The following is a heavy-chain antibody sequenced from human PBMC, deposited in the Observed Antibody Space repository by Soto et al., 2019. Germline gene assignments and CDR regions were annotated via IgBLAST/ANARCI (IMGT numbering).Heavy chain of an antibody. CDR2: ISYDGSNK. J-gene: IGHJ4*02. V-gene: IGHV3-30*03. D-gene: IGHD6-19*01. Sequence: PGGSLRLSCAASGFTFSSYGMHWVRQAPGKGLEWVAVISYDGSNKYYADSVKGRFTISRDNSKNTLYLQMNGLRAEDTAVYYCALAGSSGPFDYWGQGTLVTVSS. CDR3: ALAGSSGPFDY. CDR1: GFTFSSYG.